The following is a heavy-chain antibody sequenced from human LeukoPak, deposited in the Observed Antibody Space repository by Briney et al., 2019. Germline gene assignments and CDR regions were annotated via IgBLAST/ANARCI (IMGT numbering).Heavy chain of an antibody. V-gene: IGHV2-5*01. J-gene: IGHJ4*02. CDR1: GCSRSTSGVG. CDR2: NYWNDDN. D-gene: IGHD4-17*01. CDR3: AHRAGVTTAEDY. Sequence: SGPTLVNPTPALTLTCSYFGCSRSTSGVGVGWIRQLPGKALEWIALNYWNDDNRYSPSMKTRLTITKDTSKNQVVLTMTNMDPVNTATYYCAHRAGVTTAEDYWGQGTLVTASS.